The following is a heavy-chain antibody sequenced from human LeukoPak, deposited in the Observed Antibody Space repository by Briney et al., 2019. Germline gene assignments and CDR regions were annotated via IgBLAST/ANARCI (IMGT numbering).Heavy chain of an antibody. Sequence: GGSLRLSCAASGFTVSSNYMSWVRQAPGKGLEWVSVIYSGGSTYYADSVKGRFTISRDNSKNTLYLQMNSLRAEDTAVYYCAKDLGYGDPAFTGLGYWGQGTLVTVSS. V-gene: IGHV3-66*01. CDR1: GFTVSSNY. J-gene: IGHJ4*02. D-gene: IGHD4-17*01. CDR2: IYSGGST. CDR3: AKDLGYGDPAFTGLGY.